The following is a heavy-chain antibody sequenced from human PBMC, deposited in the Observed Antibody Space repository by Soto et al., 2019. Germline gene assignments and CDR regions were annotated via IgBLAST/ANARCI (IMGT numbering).Heavy chain of an antibody. CDR3: ARDLRGATGPFDY. D-gene: IGHD1-26*01. Sequence: EVQLVESGGGLVQPVGSLRLSCAASRFTFSRYWMSWVRQAPGKGLEWVANIKQDGSEKYYADSVKGRFTISRDNVKNSLYLQVNSLRAEDTAMYYCARDLRGATGPFDYWGQGTLVTVSS. CDR1: RFTFSRYW. V-gene: IGHV3-7*03. J-gene: IGHJ4*02. CDR2: IKQDGSEK.